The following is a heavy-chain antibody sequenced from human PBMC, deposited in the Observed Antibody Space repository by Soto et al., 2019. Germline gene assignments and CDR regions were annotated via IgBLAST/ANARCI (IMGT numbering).Heavy chain of an antibody. CDR2: ISRNSAYI. CDR1: GFTFRSFP. J-gene: IGHJ5*02. Sequence: PWGSLRLSCAASGFTFRSFPMNWVRQAPGKGLEWVSTISRNSAYIYYTDALRGRFTISRDNAKNSLHLQMNSLRAEDTAVYYCTRDASRDSGARGWFDRWGTRSMVPVSS. CDR3: TRDASRDSGARGWFDR. D-gene: IGHD6-25*01. V-gene: IGHV3-21*01.